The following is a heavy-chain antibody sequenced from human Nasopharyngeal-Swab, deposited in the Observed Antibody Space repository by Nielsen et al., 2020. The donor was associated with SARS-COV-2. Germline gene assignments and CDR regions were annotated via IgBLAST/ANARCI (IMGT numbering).Heavy chain of an antibody. Sequence: WIRQPPGKGLEWVSVIYSGGSTYYADSVKGRFTISRDNSKNTLYLQMNSLRAEDTAVYYCARERGVAAAGTWFDPWGQGTLVTV. D-gene: IGHD6-13*01. CDR2: IYSGGST. CDR3: ARERGVAAAGTWFDP. V-gene: IGHV3-53*01. J-gene: IGHJ5*02.